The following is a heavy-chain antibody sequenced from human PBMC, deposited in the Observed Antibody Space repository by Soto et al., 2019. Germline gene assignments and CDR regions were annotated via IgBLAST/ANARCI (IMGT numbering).Heavy chain of an antibody. J-gene: IGHJ6*02. V-gene: IGHV3-30*18. CDR3: AKPELWAYYYYYGMDV. D-gene: IGHD5-18*01. Sequence: PGGSLRLSCAASGFTFSSYGMHWVRQAPGKGLEWVAVISYDGSNKYYADSVKGRFTISRDNSKNTLYLQMNSLRAEDTAVYYCAKPELWAYYYYYGMDVWGQGTTVTVSS. CDR1: GFTFSSYG. CDR2: ISYDGSNK.